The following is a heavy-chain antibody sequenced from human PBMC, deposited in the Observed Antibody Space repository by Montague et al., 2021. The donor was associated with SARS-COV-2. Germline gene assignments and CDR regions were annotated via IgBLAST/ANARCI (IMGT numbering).Heavy chain of an antibody. D-gene: IGHD1-26*01. V-gene: IGHV3-20*04. CDR3: ARGIVGATVPLDYYYGMDA. Sequence: SLILSCAASGFTFGDHGMSWVRQAPVKGLEWVSGINWNGGSTGYXDSVKGRFTISRDNAKNSLYMQMNSLRAEDTALYYCARGIVGATVPLDYYYGMDAWGQGTTVTVSS. J-gene: IGHJ6*02. CDR2: INWNGGST. CDR1: GFTFGDHG.